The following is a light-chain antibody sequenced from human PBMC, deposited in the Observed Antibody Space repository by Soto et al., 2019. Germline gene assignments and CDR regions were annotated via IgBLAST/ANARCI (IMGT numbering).Light chain of an antibody. Sequence: EIVLTQSPGTLSLSPGERATRSCLASQSVSSSYLAWYQQKPGQAPMLLIYGASSRATGIPDRFSGSGSGTDFTLTISNLEPEDFAVYYCQQPSHWPPWTVGPGTQVEIK. V-gene: IGKV3D-20*02. CDR1: QSVSSSY. J-gene: IGKJ1*01. CDR2: GAS. CDR3: QQPSHWPPWT.